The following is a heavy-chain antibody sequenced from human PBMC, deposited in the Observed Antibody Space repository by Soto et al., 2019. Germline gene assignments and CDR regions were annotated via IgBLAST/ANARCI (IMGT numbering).Heavy chain of an antibody. CDR1: GDSVSSNSAA. CDR3: AREVASPHTPTYYYYGMDV. V-gene: IGHV6-1*01. Sequence: LTCAISGDSVSSNSAAWNWIRQSPSRGLEWLGRTYYRSKWYNDYAVSVKSRITINPDTSKNQFSLQLNSVTPEDTAVYYCAREVASPHTPTYYYYGMDVWGQGTTVTVSS. D-gene: IGHD2-15*01. J-gene: IGHJ6*02. CDR2: TYYRSKWYN.